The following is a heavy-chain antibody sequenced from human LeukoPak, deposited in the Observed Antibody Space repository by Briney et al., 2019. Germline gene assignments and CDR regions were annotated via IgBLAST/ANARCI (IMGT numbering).Heavy chain of an antibody. Sequence: GGSLRLSCAASGFTASSNYMSWVRQAPGKGLEWVSVIYSGGSTYYADSVKGRFTISKDNAKNSLNLQMNSLRAEDTGVYYCARANYDIRGQGTLVTVSS. CDR3: ARANYDI. CDR1: GFTASSNY. CDR2: IYSGGST. D-gene: IGHD3-9*01. J-gene: IGHJ4*02. V-gene: IGHV3-53*01.